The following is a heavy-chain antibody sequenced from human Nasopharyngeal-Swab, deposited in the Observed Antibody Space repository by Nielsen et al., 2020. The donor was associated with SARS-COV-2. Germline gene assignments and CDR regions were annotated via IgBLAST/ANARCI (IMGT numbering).Heavy chain of an antibody. J-gene: IGHJ4*02. CDR1: TFTFSSFW. V-gene: IGHV3-7*01. D-gene: IGHD6-13*01. CDR2: IKQDGSEK. Sequence: GESLKISCAASTFTFSSFWMSWVRQAPGKGLEWVANIKQDGSEKYYVDSVKGRFTISRDNAKNSLYLQMNSLRAEDTAVYYCARAGLSSWHFDYWGQGTLVTVSS. CDR3: ARAGLSSWHFDY.